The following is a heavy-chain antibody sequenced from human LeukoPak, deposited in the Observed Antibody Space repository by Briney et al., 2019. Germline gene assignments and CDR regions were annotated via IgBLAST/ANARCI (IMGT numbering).Heavy chain of an antibody. CDR3: AKVGGEQLVLSDLDY. Sequence: GGSRRLSCAASGFSFSSYIMHWVRQAPGRGLEWVAVISYDGSNKYYADSVKGRFTISRDKSKNTLYLQMDSLRAEDTAVYYCAKVGGEQLVLSDLDYWAQGTLVTVSS. D-gene: IGHD6-13*01. J-gene: IGHJ4*02. CDR2: ISYDGSNK. V-gene: IGHV3-30*18. CDR1: GFSFSSYI.